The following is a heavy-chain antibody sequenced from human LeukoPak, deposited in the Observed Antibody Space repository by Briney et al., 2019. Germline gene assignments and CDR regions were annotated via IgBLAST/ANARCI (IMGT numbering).Heavy chain of an antibody. CDR3: ARTNPWELKYYFDY. Sequence: SETLSLTCAVSGGSISSSNWWSWVRQPPGKGLEWIGRIFHTGTTDYKTSLKGRVTISVDTSKNQFSLKLSSVTAADTAVYYCARTNPWELKYYFDYWGQGTLVTVSS. D-gene: IGHD1-7*01. V-gene: IGHV4-4*02. CDR1: GGSISSSNW. J-gene: IGHJ4*02. CDR2: IFHTGTT.